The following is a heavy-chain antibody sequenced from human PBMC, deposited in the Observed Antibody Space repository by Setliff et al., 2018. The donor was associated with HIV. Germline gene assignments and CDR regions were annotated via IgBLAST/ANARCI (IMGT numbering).Heavy chain of an antibody. V-gene: IGHV3-23*01. CDR1: ELTFSNYA. J-gene: IGHJ1*01. D-gene: IGHD3-10*01. CDR2: LSGSGGST. Sequence: GGSLRLSCAASELTFSNYAMTWVRQAPGKGLEWVSSLSGSGGSTYYADSVKGRFTISRDNSKNTLYLRMNSLRAEDTAVYYCARAQTSVSGSYYQYLQHWGQGTLVTVS. CDR3: ARAQTSVSGSYYQYLQH.